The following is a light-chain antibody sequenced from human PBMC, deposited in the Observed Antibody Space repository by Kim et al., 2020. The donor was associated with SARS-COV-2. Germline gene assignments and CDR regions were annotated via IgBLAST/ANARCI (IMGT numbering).Light chain of an antibody. CDR3: QQRTYWPGT. CDR2: DTS. Sequence: WSPGERATLSCRASENVNSYLTWYQHKPVQAPRLLIYDTSRRAPGIPARFSASGSGTDFTLTISSLQPDDFAVYYCQQRTYWPGTFGQGTKVDIK. CDR1: ENVNSY. J-gene: IGKJ1*01. V-gene: IGKV3-11*01.